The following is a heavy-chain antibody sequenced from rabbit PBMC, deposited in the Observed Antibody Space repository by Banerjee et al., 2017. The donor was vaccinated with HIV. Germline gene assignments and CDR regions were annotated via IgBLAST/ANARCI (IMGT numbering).Heavy chain of an antibody. J-gene: IGHJ4*01. Sequence: QSLEESGGDLVKPGASLTLTCTASGFSFSRTSWICWVRQAPGKGLEWIACIYNGDGRTYYASWAKGRFTISKPSSTTVTLQMTRLTAADTATYFCASADDIYDVHFSLWGPGTLVTVS. CDR3: ASADDIYDVHFSL. D-gene: IGHD2-1*01. CDR1: GFSFSRTSW. V-gene: IGHV1S40*01. CDR2: IYNGDGRT.